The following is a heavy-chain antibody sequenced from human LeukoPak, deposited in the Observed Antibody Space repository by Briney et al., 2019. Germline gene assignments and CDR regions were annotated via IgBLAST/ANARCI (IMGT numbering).Heavy chain of an antibody. CDR2: IRYDGSNK. Sequence: GGSLRLSCAASGFTFSSYGMHWVRQAPGKGLEWVAFIRYDGSNKYYADSVKGRFTISRDNSKNTLYLQMNSLRAEDTAVYYCAKVYCSSTSCHPLDYWGQGTLVTVSS. V-gene: IGHV3-30*02. CDR1: GFTFSSYG. D-gene: IGHD2-2*01. J-gene: IGHJ4*02. CDR3: AKVYCSSTSCHPLDY.